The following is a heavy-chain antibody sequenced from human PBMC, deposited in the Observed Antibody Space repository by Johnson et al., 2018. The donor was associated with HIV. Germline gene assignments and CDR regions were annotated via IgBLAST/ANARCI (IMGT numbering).Heavy chain of an antibody. V-gene: IGHV3-20*04. D-gene: IGHD4-17*01. CDR1: GFTFNDYG. CDR3: ARDPPVTTTHNAFDI. J-gene: IGHJ3*02. Sequence: EKLVESGGGLVQPGGSLRLSCAASGFTFNDYGMHWVRQAPGKGLEWVSGINWNGGSTGYADSVKGRFTISRDNAKNSLYLQMNGLRAEDTALYYCARDPPVTTTHNAFDIWGQGTMVTVSS. CDR2: INWNGGST.